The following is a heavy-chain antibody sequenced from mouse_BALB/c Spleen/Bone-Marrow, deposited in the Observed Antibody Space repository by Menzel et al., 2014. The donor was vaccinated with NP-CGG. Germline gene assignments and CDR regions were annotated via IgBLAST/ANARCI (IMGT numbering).Heavy chain of an antibody. CDR3: ARIYDGYFLFDY. CDR2: IYPYNGGT. CDR1: GYTLTDYN. Sequence: EVQLQQSGPELVKPGASVKISCKASGYTLTDYNMHWVKQSHGQSLEWIGYIYPYNGGTGYNQEFKSKATLTVDNSSSTAYMVLRSLTSEDSAVYYCARIYDGYFLFDYWGQGTTLTVSS. V-gene: IGHV1S29*02. D-gene: IGHD2-3*01. J-gene: IGHJ2*01.